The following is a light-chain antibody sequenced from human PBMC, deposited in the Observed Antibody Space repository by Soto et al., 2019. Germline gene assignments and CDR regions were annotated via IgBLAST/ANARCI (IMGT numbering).Light chain of an antibody. CDR1: SSDIGSYNY. J-gene: IGLJ3*02. Sequence: QSVLTQPASVSGSPGQSITISCTGTSSDIGSYNYVSWYQHHPGKAPKLIIYEVSNRPSGVSNRFSGSKSGNTASLTISGLQAEDEADYYCGSYTSSTTLVVFGGGTKVTVL. V-gene: IGLV2-14*01. CDR3: GSYTSSTTLVV. CDR2: EVS.